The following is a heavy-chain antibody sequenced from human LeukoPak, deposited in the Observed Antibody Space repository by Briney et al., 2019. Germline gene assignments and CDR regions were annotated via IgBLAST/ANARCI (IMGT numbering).Heavy chain of an antibody. J-gene: IGHJ4*02. CDR2: ISGSGGST. CDR1: GFTFGSYV. CDR3: AKEVGYFDY. D-gene: IGHD1-26*01. Sequence: GGSLRLSCAASGFTFGSYVMSWVRQAPGKGLEWVSTISGSGGSTYYTDSVKGRLTISRDNSKNTLYLQMNSLRAEDTAVYYCAKEVGYFDYWGQGTLVTVSS. V-gene: IGHV3-23*01.